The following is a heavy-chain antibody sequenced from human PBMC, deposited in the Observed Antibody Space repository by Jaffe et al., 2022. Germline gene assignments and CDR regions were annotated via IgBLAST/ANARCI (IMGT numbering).Heavy chain of an antibody. D-gene: IGHD3-3*01. V-gene: IGHV3-21*01. CDR3: ARISTSFFFDY. J-gene: IGHJ4*02. Sequence: EEHLVESGGGLVKPGGSLRLSCAASGFTFNSYSMKWVRQAPGKGLEWVSSISSDSNYIYYTDSVKGRFTVSRDNAKNSLFLQMNSLRAEDTAVYYCARISTSFFFDYWGQGTLVTVSS. CDR2: ISSDSNYI. CDR1: GFTFNSYS.